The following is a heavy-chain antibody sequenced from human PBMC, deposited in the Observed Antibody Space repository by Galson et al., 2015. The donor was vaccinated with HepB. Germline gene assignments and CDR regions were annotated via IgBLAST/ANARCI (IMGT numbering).Heavy chain of an antibody. V-gene: IGHV1-18*01. CDR1: GYSFTSYG. J-gene: IGHJ4*02. D-gene: IGHD4-11*01. CDR2: ISAYNGNA. CDR3: ARDWSTDYTGQGWSDY. Sequence: SVKVSCKASGYSFTSYGMTWVRQAPGRGLEWMGWISAYNGNADYAQKLQGRVTMTTHTSTSTAYMELRSLRSDDSAVYYCARDWSTDYTGQGWSDYWGQGTLVTVSS.